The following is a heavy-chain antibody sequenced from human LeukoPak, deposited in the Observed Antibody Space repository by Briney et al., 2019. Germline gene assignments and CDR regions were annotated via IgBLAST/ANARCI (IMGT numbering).Heavy chain of an antibody. D-gene: IGHD3-3*01. Sequence: GGSLRLSCAASGFTFSSYAMSWVRQAPGKGLEWVSAISGSGGSTYYADSVKGRFTISRDNSKNTLYLQMNSLRAEDTAVYYCAKPCSGEWLLFDWFDPWGQGTLVTVSS. CDR2: ISGSGGST. CDR1: GFTFSSYA. J-gene: IGHJ5*02. V-gene: IGHV3-23*01. CDR3: AKPCSGEWLLFDWFDP.